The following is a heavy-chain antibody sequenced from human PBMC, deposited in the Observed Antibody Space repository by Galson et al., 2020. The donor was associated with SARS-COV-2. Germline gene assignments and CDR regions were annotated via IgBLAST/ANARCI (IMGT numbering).Heavy chain of an antibody. CDR1: GYTLTELS. CDR3: ATSLLWFGVGAFDI. CDR2: FDPEDGET. Sequence: GESLKISCKVSGYTLTELSMHWVRQAPGKGLEWMGGFDPEDGETIYAQKFQGRVTMTEDTSTDTAYMELSSLRSEDTAVYYCATSLLWFGVGAFDIWGQGTMVTVSS. V-gene: IGHV1-24*01. D-gene: IGHD3-10*01. J-gene: IGHJ3*02.